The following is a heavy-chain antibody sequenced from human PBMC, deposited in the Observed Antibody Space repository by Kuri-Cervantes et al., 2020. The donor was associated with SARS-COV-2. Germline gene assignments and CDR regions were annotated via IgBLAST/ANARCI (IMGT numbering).Heavy chain of an antibody. J-gene: IGHJ4*02. Sequence: GGSLRLSCEVSGFLFSASAIHWVRQGSGKGLEWVGRVRGKANNYATAYAASVKGRFTISRDDSKNMGYLQMNSLKTEDTAVYYCARSPEWLFQEFDYWGQGTLVTVSS. CDR2: VRGKANNYAT. CDR1: GFLFSASA. V-gene: IGHV3-73*01. D-gene: IGHD3-3*01. CDR3: ARSPEWLFQEFDY.